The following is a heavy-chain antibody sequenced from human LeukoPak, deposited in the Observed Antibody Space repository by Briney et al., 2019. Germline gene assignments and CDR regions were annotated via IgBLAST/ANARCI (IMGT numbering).Heavy chain of an antibody. D-gene: IGHD3-22*01. CDR1: GFSFSSYW. CDR3: ARDSYYYDSSSPPMIDY. J-gene: IGHJ4*02. V-gene: IGHV3-7*01. Sequence: GGSLRLSCAASGFSFSSYWMSWVRQAPGKGLEWVANIKQDGSEKYYVDSVKGRFTSSRDNAKNSLYLQMNSLRAEDTAVYYCARDSYYYDSSSPPMIDYWGQGTLVTVSS. CDR2: IKQDGSEK.